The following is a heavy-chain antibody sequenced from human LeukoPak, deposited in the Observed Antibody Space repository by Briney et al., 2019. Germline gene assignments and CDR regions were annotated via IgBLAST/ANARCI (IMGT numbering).Heavy chain of an antibody. V-gene: IGHV4-59*02. CDR2: IYNSGIT. CDR3: ARDHLPAGAPGYYMDV. Sequence: PSETLSLTCTVSGGSVSSHFWSWIRQPPGKGLEWIGYIYNSGITNYNPSLKSRVTMSVDTSKNQFSLMLRSVTAADTAVYYGARDHLPAGAPGYYMDVWGKGTTVTVSS. J-gene: IGHJ6*03. CDR1: GGSVSSHF. D-gene: IGHD4/OR15-4a*01.